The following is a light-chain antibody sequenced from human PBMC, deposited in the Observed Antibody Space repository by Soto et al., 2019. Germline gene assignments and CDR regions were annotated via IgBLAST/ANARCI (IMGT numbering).Light chain of an antibody. CDR1: QSITSY. J-gene: IGKJ4*01. Sequence: DMQLTQSPSSLSTSVGERVTITCRTSQSITSYMNWYQQKTGKAPKLLIYAASTLQNGVSSRFSGSGSGTDFTLTISNLQPEDFPTYYCQQSYSIFTFGGGTKVELK. V-gene: IGKV1-39*01. CDR3: QQSYSIFT. CDR2: AAS.